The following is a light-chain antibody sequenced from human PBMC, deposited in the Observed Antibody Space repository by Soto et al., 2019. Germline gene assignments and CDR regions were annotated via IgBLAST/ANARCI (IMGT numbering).Light chain of an antibody. CDR2: AAS. CDR3: QQSYSTPRT. CDR1: QSISSY. Sequence: DLQMTQSPSSLSASVGDRVTITCRASQSISSYLNWYHQKPGKAPKLLIYAASSLQRGVPSRFGGSGSGTDFTLPISSLQPEDFATYYCQQSYSTPRTVGQGTKVQIK. V-gene: IGKV1-39*01. J-gene: IGKJ1*01.